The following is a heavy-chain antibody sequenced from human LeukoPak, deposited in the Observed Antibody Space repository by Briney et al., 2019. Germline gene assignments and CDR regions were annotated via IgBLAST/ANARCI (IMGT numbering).Heavy chain of an antibody. V-gene: IGHV1-18*01. J-gene: IGHJ3*02. D-gene: IGHD5-24*01. CDR1: GYTFTSYG. CDR3: ARDQQVRMATINAVHAFDI. Sequence: ASVKVSCKASGYTFTSYGISWVRQAPGQGLEWMGWISAYNGNTNYAQKLQGRVTMTTDTSTSTAYMELRSLRSDDTAVYYCARDQQVRMATINAVHAFDIWGQGTMVTVSS. CDR2: ISAYNGNT.